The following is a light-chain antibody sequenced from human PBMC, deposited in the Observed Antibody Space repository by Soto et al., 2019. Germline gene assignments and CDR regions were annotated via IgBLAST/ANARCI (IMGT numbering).Light chain of an antibody. Sequence: QSVLTQPPSVSGAPGQRVTISCTGGSSNIGAGYDVHWYQQLPGTAPKLLIYGNNNRPSGVPDRFSVSKSGTSASLAITGLQPEDEAEYYCQSYDTSLRGSEVFGGGTQLTVL. CDR3: QSYDTSLRGSEV. V-gene: IGLV1-40*01. J-gene: IGLJ2*01. CDR2: GNN. CDR1: SSNIGAGYD.